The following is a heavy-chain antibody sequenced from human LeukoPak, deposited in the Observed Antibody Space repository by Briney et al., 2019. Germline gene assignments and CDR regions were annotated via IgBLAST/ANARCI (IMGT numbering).Heavy chain of an antibody. CDR3: AKGYGESHFDS. D-gene: IGHD5-18*01. CDR1: GFTFRSYG. J-gene: IGHJ4*02. CDR2: VRYDGTNQ. V-gene: IGHV3-30*02. Sequence: GGSLRLSCAASGFTFRSYGMHFVRQPPGKGLEWAAFVRYDGTNQYYADSVKGRFTISRDNSNNILYLQMNSLRPEDTAVYFCAKGYGESHFDSWGQGTLVTVSS.